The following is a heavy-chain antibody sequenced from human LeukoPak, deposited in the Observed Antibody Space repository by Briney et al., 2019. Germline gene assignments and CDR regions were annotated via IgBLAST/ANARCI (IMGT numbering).Heavy chain of an antibody. J-gene: IGHJ4*02. CDR2: IYSGGST. CDR3: ARGGGGYYDSSGYYPDYFDY. Sequence: PGGSLRLSCAASGFTVSSNYMSWVRQAPGKGLEWVSVIYSGGSTYYADSVKGRFTISRDNSKNTLYLQMNSLRAEDTAVYYCARGGGGYYDSSGYYPDYFDYWGQGTLVTVSP. D-gene: IGHD3-22*01. V-gene: IGHV3-53*01. CDR1: GFTVSSNY.